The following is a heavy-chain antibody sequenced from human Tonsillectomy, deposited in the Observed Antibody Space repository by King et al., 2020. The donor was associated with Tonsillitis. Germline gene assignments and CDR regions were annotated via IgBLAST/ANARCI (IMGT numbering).Heavy chain of an antibody. CDR3: AKGRRGEDDWGFY. Sequence: VQLVESGGGLVQPGGSLRLSCAASGFTFSSYAMSWVRQAPGKGLEWVSAFSGSGGSTDYADSVTGRFTISRDNSKNTLYLQMYSLRAEDTAVYYCAKGRRGEDDWGFYWGQGTLVTVSS. D-gene: IGHD3-16*01. J-gene: IGHJ4*02. CDR2: FSGSGGST. V-gene: IGHV3-23*04. CDR1: GFTFSSYA.